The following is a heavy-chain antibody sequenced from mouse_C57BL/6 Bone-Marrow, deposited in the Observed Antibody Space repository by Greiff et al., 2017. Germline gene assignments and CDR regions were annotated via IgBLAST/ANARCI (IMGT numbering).Heavy chain of an antibody. Sequence: DVKLVESGGGLVKPGGSLKLSCAASGFTFSSYAMSWVRQTPEKRLEWVATLSDGGSYTYYPDNVKGRFTISRDNAKNNLYLQMSHLKSEEAAMYYCARLRLWLRRRDWYFGVWGTGTTVAVSS. CDR2: LSDGGSYT. CDR1: GFTFSSYA. J-gene: IGHJ1*03. D-gene: IGHD2-2*01. V-gene: IGHV5-4*03. CDR3: ARLRLWLRRRDWYFGV.